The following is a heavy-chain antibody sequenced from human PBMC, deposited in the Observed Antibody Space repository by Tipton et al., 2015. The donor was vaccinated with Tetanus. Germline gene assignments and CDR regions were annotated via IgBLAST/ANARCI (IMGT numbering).Heavy chain of an antibody. CDR2: ISYTGRT. CDR1: GGSMSGSGHY. V-gene: IGHV4-39*02. J-gene: IGHJ4*02. D-gene: IGHD5/OR15-5a*01. CDR3: ARLREIVSRSGWALDY. Sequence: TLSLTCIVSGGSMSGSGHYGAWVRQSPGKGLEWIGSISYTGRTYYSPSLKSRVTTSVDTSKKDFSVRLGSVTAADTAVYYCARLREIVSRSGWALDYWGQGALVTVSS.